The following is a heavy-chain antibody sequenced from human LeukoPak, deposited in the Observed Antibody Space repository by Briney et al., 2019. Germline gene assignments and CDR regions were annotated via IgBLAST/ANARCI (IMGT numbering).Heavy chain of an antibody. CDR2: ISSSSSYI. CDR1: GFTFSSYS. J-gene: IGHJ4*02. D-gene: IGHD3-10*01. Sequence: GGSLRLSCAASGFTFSSYSMNWVRQAPGKGLEWVSSISSSSSYIYYADSVKGRFTISRDNAKNSLYLQMNSLRAEDTAVYYRARAVLLWFGELYYFDYWGQGTLVTVSS. V-gene: IGHV3-21*01. CDR3: ARAVLLWFGELYYFDY.